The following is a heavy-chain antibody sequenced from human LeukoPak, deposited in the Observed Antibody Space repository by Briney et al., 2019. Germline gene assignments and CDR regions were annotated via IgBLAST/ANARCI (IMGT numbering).Heavy chain of an antibody. CDR3: ARAPLGYSHYFDY. V-gene: IGHV4-4*02. CDR1: GGSISSSNW. J-gene: IGHJ4*02. CDR2: IYHSGST. D-gene: IGHD2-15*01. Sequence: SETLSLTCAVSGGSISSSNWWSWVRQPPGKGLEWIGEIYHSGSTNYNPSLKSRVTISVDKSKNQFSLKLSSVTAADTAVYYCARAPLGYSHYFDYWGQGTLVTVSS.